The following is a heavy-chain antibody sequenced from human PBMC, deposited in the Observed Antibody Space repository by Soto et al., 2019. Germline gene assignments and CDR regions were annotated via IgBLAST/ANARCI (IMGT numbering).Heavy chain of an antibody. J-gene: IGHJ4*02. D-gene: IGHD2-8*02. V-gene: IGHV4-34*01. CDR3: ARDKITGLFDY. CDR1: GGSFSGYY. CDR2: INQSGST. Sequence: QVQLQQWGAGLLKPSETLSLTCAVYGGSFSGYYWTWIRQPPGTGLEWIGEINQSGSTNYNPSLKNLVNISVDTSKNPFALKITSVTAADSAVYYCARDKITGLFDYWGQGTLVTVSS.